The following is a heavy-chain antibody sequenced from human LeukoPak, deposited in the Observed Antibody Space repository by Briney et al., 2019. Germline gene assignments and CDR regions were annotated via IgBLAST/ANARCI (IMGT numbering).Heavy chain of an antibody. D-gene: IGHD2-15*01. CDR3: ATTGYCSGGSCRLYWFDP. Sequence: ASVKVSCKVSGYTLTELSMHWVRQAPGKGLEWMGGFDPADGETIYAQKFQGRVTMTENTSTDTAYMELSSLRSEDTAVYYCATTGYCSGGSCRLYWFDPWGQGTLVTVSS. V-gene: IGHV1-24*01. J-gene: IGHJ5*02. CDR1: GYTLTELS. CDR2: FDPADGET.